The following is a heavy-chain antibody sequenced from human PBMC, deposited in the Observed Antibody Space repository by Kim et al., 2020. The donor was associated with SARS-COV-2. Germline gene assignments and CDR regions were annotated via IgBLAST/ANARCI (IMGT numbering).Heavy chain of an antibody. V-gene: IGHV4-4*07. J-gene: IGHJ4*02. CDR2: IYTSGRT. CDR1: GDSLSSDY. Sequence: SETLSLTCTVSGDSLSSDYWSWNRQPAGKGLEWIGRIYTSGRTNYNPSLQSRVTMSVDMSKNQFSLKLSPVTAADTSAYYCASALGHWGQGTLVTVSS. CDR3: ASALGH. D-gene: IGHD3-16*02.